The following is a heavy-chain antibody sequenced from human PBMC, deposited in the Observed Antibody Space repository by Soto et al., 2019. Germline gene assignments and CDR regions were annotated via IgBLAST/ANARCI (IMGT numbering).Heavy chain of an antibody. D-gene: IGHD3-10*01. CDR2: ISGSGGST. CDR1: GFTFSSYA. V-gene: IGHV3-23*01. Sequence: GGSLRLSCAASGFTFSSYAMSWVRQAPGKGLEWVSAISGSGGSTYYADSVKGRFTISRDNSKNTLYLQMNSLRAEDTAVYYCANDGWVRGGSPPPTPSYFDYWGQGTLVTVSS. CDR3: ANDGWVRGGSPPPTPSYFDY. J-gene: IGHJ4*02.